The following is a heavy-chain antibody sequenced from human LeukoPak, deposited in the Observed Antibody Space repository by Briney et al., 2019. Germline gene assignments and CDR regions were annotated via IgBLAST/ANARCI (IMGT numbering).Heavy chain of an antibody. Sequence: SETLSLTCTVSGGSISYYYWTWIRQSPGKGLEWIGQIYYTGRTYYNPSLERRVTISLDTSRIQFSLIMTSVTVADTAMYYCARGGTYNDILSFDPWGQGTLVSVSS. CDR1: GGSISYYY. D-gene: IGHD3-9*01. V-gene: IGHV4-59*01. J-gene: IGHJ5*02. CDR2: IYYTGRT. CDR3: ARGGTYNDILSFDP.